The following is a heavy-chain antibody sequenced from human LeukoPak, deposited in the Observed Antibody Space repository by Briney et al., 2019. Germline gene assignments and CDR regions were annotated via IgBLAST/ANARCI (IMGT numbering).Heavy chain of an antibody. D-gene: IGHD3-10*01. CDR1: GGTFSSYA. J-gene: IGHJ6*03. CDR3: ARAYGSGIRYYMDV. V-gene: IGHV1-69*01. Sequence: ASVEVSCKASGGTFSSYAISWVRQAPGQGLEWMGGIIPIFGTANYAQKFQGRVTITADESTSTAYMELSSLRSEDTAVYYCARAYGSGIRYYMDVWGKGTTVTISS. CDR2: IIPIFGTA.